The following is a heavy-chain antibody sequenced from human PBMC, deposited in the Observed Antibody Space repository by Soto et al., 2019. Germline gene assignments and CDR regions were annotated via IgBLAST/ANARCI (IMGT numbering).Heavy chain of an antibody. CDR1: GGSISSCGYY. V-gene: IGHV4-31*03. D-gene: IGHD4-17*01. CDR2: IYYSGST. CDR3: ARGAKGGDYGIDY. J-gene: IGHJ4*02. Sequence: SETLSLTCTVSGGSISSCGYYWSWIRQHPGKGLEWIGYIYYSGSTYYNPSLKSRVTISVDTSKNQFSLKLSSVTAADTAVYYCARGAKGGDYGIDYWGQGTLVTVSS.